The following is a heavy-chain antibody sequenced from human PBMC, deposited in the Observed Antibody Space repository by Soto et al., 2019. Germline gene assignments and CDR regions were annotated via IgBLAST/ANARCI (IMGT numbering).Heavy chain of an antibody. V-gene: IGHV3-23*01. CDR1: GFSFSGYT. CDR2: INGGGGTT. CDR3: AKDRHPDGIWTFDY. Sequence: EVQLLESGGHLIQPGESLRLSCAASGFSFSGYTMNWVRQAQGKGLEWISGINGGGGTTYYADSVKGRFTISRDDSKNILYLQMNMPRAEDTAIYYCAKDRHPDGIWTFDYWGRGTLVTVSS. J-gene: IGHJ4*02. D-gene: IGHD3-9*01.